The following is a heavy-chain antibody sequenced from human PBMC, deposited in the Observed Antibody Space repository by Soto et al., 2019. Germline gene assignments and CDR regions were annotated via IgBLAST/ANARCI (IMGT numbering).Heavy chain of an antibody. J-gene: IGHJ4*02. CDR3: ARDPAVYYGSGSYDF. D-gene: IGHD3-10*01. CDR2: ISVYNDNT. Sequence: QVQLVQSGAEVKKPGASVKVSCKTSGYSFDSYGITWVRQAPGQGLEWMGWISVYNDNTNYAQKLQGRVTVTTDTFTSTVYMELRSLRSDDTAMYYCARDPAVYYGSGSYDFWGQGTPVTVSS. CDR1: GYSFDSYG. V-gene: IGHV1-18*01.